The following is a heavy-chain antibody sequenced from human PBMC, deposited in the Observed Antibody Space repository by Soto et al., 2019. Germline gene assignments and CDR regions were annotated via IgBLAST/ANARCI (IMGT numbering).Heavy chain of an antibody. Sequence: SETLSLTCTVSGASISGFYWSWIRKSAGQGLEWIGRIYASGTTDYNPSLKSRVMMSVDTSKKQFSLKLRSVTAADTAVYYCVRDGTKTLRDWFDPWGQGISVTVSS. V-gene: IGHV4-4*07. CDR3: VRDGTKTLRDWFDP. CDR2: IYASGTT. CDR1: GASISGFY. J-gene: IGHJ5*02. D-gene: IGHD1-1*01.